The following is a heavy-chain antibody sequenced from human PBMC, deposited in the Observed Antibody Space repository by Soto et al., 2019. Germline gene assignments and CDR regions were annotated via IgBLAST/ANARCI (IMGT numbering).Heavy chain of an antibody. Sequence: EDQLVESGGGLVQPGGSLRLTCAVSGFSFRSDWMNWVRQAPGKGLEWVAHTNQDGSEKYYLDSVKGRFTIFRDNANNSLYLQMNSLGAEDTAVYYCSGGVGDAIWGQGTLVTVSS. V-gene: IGHV3-7*04. CDR2: TNQDGSEK. CDR3: SGGVGDAI. J-gene: IGHJ4*02. CDR1: GFSFRSDW. D-gene: IGHD1-26*01.